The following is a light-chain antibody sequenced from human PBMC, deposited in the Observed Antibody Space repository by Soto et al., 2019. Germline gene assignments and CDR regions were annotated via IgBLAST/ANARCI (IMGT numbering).Light chain of an antibody. J-gene: IGKJ5*01. CDR1: QDVSDY. CDR3: QYLNGAPTIT. CDR2: AAY. V-gene: IGKV1-9*01. Sequence: DIQLTQSPSFLSASVVDRVTITCLASQDVSDYLAWYQHAPGKAPNLLIYAAYTLQSGVPSRFSGSGSGTEFSLTITSLQPEDFATYYCQYLNGAPTITFGQGTRLEIK.